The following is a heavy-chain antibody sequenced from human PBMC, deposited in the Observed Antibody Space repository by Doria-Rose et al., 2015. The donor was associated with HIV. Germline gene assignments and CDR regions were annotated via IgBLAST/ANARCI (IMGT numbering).Heavy chain of an antibody. CDR2: IFSDDER. D-gene: IGHD6-13*01. V-gene: IGHV2-26*01. J-gene: IGHJ4*02. CDR3: ARIKSSRWYHKYYFDF. CDR1: GVSLSSPGMG. Sequence: QVTLKVSGPVLVKPTETLTLTCTVSGVSLSSPGMGVSWIRQPPGKALEWLANIFSDDERSYKTSLKSRLTISRGTSKSQAVLTMTDMDPVDTATYYCARIKSSRWYHKYYFDFWGQGTLVIVSA.